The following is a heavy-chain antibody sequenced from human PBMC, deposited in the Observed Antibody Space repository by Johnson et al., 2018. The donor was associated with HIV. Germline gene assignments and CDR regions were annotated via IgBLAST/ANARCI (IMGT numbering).Heavy chain of an antibody. Sequence: QVQLVESGGGVVQPGRSLRLSCAASGFSFSSYGMHWVRQAPGKRLAWVAAISYDGSNEYYADPVKGRFTISRDNSKNTLDLPMNSLRAEDTAVYYCAAGDSRGYYRHTDAFDSWGQGTMGTVSS. CDR2: ISYDGSNE. CDR1: GFSFSSYG. D-gene: IGHD3-22*01. J-gene: IGHJ3*02. V-gene: IGHV3-30*03. CDR3: AAGDSRGYYRHTDAFDS.